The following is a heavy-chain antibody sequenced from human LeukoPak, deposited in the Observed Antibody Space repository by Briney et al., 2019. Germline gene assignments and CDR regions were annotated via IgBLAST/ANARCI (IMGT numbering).Heavy chain of an antibody. D-gene: IGHD6-13*01. CDR1: GFTFSSYN. V-gene: IGHV3-48*02. Sequence: GGSLRLSCAASGFTFSSYNMNWVRQAPGKGLEWVSYISSSSSTIYYADSVKGRFTIFRDNAKNSLYLQMNSLRDEDTAVYYCARGVAAAGRLVDYWGQGTLVTVSS. CDR3: ARGVAAAGRLVDY. CDR2: ISSSSSTI. J-gene: IGHJ4*02.